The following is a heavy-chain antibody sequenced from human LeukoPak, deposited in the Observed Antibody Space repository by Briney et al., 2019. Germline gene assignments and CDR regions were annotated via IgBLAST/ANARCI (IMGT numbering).Heavy chain of an antibody. V-gene: IGHV3-66*01. CDR3: ARDRIYCSGGSCSPNPFDI. Sequence: AGGSLRLSCAASGFTVSSNYMSWVRQAPGKGLEWVSVIYSGGSTYYADSVKGRFTISRDNSKNTLYLQMNSLRAEDTAVYYCARDRIYCSGGSCSPNPFDIWGQGTMVTVSS. J-gene: IGHJ3*02. CDR1: GFTVSSNY. D-gene: IGHD2-15*01. CDR2: IYSGGST.